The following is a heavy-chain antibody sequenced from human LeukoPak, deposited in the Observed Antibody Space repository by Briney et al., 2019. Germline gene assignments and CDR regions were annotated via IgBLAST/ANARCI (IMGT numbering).Heavy chain of an antibody. V-gene: IGHV3-7*01. J-gene: IGHJ4*02. CDR3: ARDPFKLWFGDLA. Sequence: PGGSLRLSCAASGFTFSSYWMSWVRQAPGKGLEWVANIKQDGSEKYYVDSVKGRFTISRDNAKNSLYLQMNSLRAEDTAVYYCARDPFKLWFGDLARGQGTLVTVSS. CDR1: GFTFSSYW. CDR2: IKQDGSEK. D-gene: IGHD3-10*01.